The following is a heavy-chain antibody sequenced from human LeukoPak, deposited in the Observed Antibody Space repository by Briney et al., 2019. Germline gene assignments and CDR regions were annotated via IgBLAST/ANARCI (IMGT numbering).Heavy chain of an antibody. CDR3: ARHGSVWFPIDH. CDR2: VHYSGST. CDR1: GGSISSYY. D-gene: IGHD6-19*01. Sequence: SETLSLTCTVSGGSISSYYWSWIRQPPEKGLEWIGYVHYSGSTKYNPSLKGRVTISADTSKNQFSLNLTSVTAADTAMYYCARHGSVWFPIDHWGQGALVTVSS. J-gene: IGHJ4*02. V-gene: IGHV4-59*08.